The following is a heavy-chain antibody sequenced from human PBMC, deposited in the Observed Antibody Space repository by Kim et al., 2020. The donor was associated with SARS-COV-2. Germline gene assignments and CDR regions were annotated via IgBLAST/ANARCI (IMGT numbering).Heavy chain of an antibody. CDR1: GFTFNNAW. Sequence: GGSLRLSCAVSGFTFNNAWMGWVRQAPGKGLEWVGRIKSKADGGTADYAAPVKGRFTISRDDSKDIVYLQMNGLKTEDTAVYYCTTDGAIVVVPAAGYWGQGTLVTVSS. D-gene: IGHD2-2*01. CDR3: TTDGAIVVVPAAGY. V-gene: IGHV3-15*01. J-gene: IGHJ4*02. CDR2: IKSKADGGTA.